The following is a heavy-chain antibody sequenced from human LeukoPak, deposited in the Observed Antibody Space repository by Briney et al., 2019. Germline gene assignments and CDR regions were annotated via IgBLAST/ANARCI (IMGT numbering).Heavy chain of an antibody. CDR1: GASIRSGDYY. CDR2: IYDSGST. CDR3: ARDCSGGSCYGAFDI. Sequence: SETLSLTCTVSGASIRSGDYYWSWIRQPPGKGLEWIGYIYDSGSTYYNPSLKSRITISVDTSENRFSLKLSSVTATNTAVYYCARDCSGGSCYGAFDIWGQGTMVTVSS. J-gene: IGHJ3*02. D-gene: IGHD2-15*01. V-gene: IGHV4-30-4*01.